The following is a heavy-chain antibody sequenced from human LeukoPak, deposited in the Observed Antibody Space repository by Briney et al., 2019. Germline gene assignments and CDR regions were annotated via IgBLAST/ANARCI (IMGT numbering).Heavy chain of an antibody. D-gene: IGHD3-22*01. V-gene: IGHV4-34*01. J-gene: IGHJ6*03. CDR3: ARRVTVIYYMDL. CDR2: INDSGGT. Sequence: PSETLSLTCAAYDGSFSGYYWTWIRQFPGRGLEWIGEINDSGGTNYNPSLKSRVTMSVDTSKNQFSLKLTSVTAADTAVYYCARRVTVIYYMDLWGKGTTVTVSS. CDR1: DGSFSGYY.